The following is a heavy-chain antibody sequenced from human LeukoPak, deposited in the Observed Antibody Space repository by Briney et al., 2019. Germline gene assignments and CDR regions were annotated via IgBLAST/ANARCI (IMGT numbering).Heavy chain of an antibody. D-gene: IGHD6-6*01. V-gene: IGHV3-30*02. CDR1: GFTFSSYG. Sequence: PGGSLRLSCAASGFTFSSYGMHWVRQAPGKGLEWVAFIRYDGSNKYYADSVKGRFTISRDNSKNTLYLQMNSLRAEDTAVYYCAKLSQFSSSSYFDYWGQGTLVTVSS. CDR2: IRYDGSNK. CDR3: AKLSQFSSSSYFDY. J-gene: IGHJ4*02.